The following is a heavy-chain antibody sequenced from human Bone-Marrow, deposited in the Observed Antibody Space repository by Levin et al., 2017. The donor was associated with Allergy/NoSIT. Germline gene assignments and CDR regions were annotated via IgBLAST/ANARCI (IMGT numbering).Heavy chain of an antibody. CDR2: LSSLFPL. V-gene: IGHV4-39*01. CDR3: ARHGGRIGGGPRVFFQH. D-gene: IGHD3-16*01. J-gene: IGHJ1*01. CDR1: GGSFSSIYY. Sequence: LSLTCTVSGGSFSSIYYWGWIRQPPGKGLEFLFLLSSLFPLSSPPSLKSRVTISADTSKNQFSLKLSSVTAADTAVYYCARHGGRIGGGPRVFFQHWGQGSLVTVSS.